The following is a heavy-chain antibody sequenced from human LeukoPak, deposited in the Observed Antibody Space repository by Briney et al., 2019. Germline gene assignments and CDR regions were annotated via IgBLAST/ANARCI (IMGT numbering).Heavy chain of an antibody. CDR3: AKDNDGYTYGYEFGY. D-gene: IGHD5-18*01. CDR2: ISGSGGST. CDR1: GFTFSSYW. Sequence: GGSLRLSCAASGFTFSSYWMHWVRQAPGKGLEWVSAISGSGGSTYYADSVKGRFTISRDNSKNTLYLQMNTLRAEDTAVYYCAKDNDGYTYGYEFGYWGQGTLVTVSS. J-gene: IGHJ4*02. V-gene: IGHV3-23*01.